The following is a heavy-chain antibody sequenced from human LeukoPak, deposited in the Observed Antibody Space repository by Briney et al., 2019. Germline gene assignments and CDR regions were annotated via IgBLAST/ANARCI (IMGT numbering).Heavy chain of an antibody. V-gene: IGHV1-2*02. J-gene: IGHJ6*02. Sequence: ASVKVSCKASGYTFTGYYMHWVRQAPGQGLEWMGWINPNSGGTNYAQKFQGRVTMTRDTSISTAYMELSRLRSDDTAVYYCARAVVWFGELYYYYYGMDVWGQGTTVTVSS. CDR3: ARAVVWFGELYYYYYGMDV. CDR2: INPNSGGT. D-gene: IGHD3-10*01. CDR1: GYTFTGYY.